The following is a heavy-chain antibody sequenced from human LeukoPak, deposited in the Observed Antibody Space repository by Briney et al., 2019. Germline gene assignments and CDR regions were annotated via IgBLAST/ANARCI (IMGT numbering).Heavy chain of an antibody. D-gene: IGHD3-3*01. V-gene: IGHV4-34*01. CDR2: INHSGST. Sequence: SETLSLTRAVYGGSFSGYYWSWIRQPPGKGLEWIGEINHSGSTNYNPSLKSRVTISVDTSKNQFSLKLSSVTAADTAVYYCARGDFWSGIVDYWGQGTLVTVSS. J-gene: IGHJ4*02. CDR3: ARGDFWSGIVDY. CDR1: GGSFSGYY.